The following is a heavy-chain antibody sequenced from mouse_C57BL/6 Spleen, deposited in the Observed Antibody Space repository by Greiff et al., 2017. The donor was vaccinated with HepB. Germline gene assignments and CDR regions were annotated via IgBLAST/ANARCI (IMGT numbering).Heavy chain of an antibody. CDR1: GYTFTSYW. CDR3: ARSKYSNYPGD. Sequence: VQLQQSGAELVRPGTSVKLSCKASGYTFTSYWMHWVKQRPGQGLEWIGVIDPSDSYTNYNQKFKGKATLTVDTSSSTAYMQLSSLTSEDSAVYYGARSKYSNYPGDWGQGTLVTVSA. D-gene: IGHD2-5*01. CDR2: IDPSDSYT. J-gene: IGHJ3*01. V-gene: IGHV1-59*01.